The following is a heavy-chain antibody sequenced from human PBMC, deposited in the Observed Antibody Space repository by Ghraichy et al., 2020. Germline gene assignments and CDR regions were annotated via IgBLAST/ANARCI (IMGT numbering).Heavy chain of an antibody. CDR1: GYSLDHLA. V-gene: IGHV1-24*01. Sequence: ASVKVSCKVSGYSLDHLAMHWVRQAPGKGLEWMGGYDPERTDTVYAQKFQGRVTMTEDRSIDTAYLDLGSLRSDDTAVYFCATERIAHYHDGSSYLYGLFDFWGQGSLVTVSS. D-gene: IGHD3-22*01. J-gene: IGHJ5*01. CDR2: YDPERTDT. CDR3: ATERIAHYHDGSSYLYGLFDF.